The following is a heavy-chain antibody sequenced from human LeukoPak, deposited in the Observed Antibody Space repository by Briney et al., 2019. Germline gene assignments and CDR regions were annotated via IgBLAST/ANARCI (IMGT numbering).Heavy chain of an antibody. CDR1: GYTFTSYG. Sequence: ASVKVSCKASGYTFTSYGISWVRQAPGQGLEWVGWISAYNGNTNYAQKLQGRVTMTTDTSTSTAYMELRSLRSDDTAVYYCARDRGPYCTNGVCDFDYWGQGTLVTVSS. CDR3: ARDRGPYCTNGVCDFDY. CDR2: ISAYNGNT. V-gene: IGHV1-18*01. J-gene: IGHJ4*02. D-gene: IGHD2-8*01.